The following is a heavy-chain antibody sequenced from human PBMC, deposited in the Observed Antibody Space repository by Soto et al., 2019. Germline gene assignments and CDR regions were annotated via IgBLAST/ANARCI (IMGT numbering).Heavy chain of an antibody. D-gene: IGHD3-9*01. V-gene: IGHV4-31*03. CDR1: GGSISSGGYY. CDR2: IYYSGST. CDR3: ARVRYGAFDY. Sequence: ASETLSLTCTVSGGSISSGGYYWSWIRQHPGKGLEWIGYIYYSGSTYYNPSLKSRVTISVDTSKNQFSLKLSSVTAADTAVYYCARVRYGAFDYWGQGTLVTVSS. J-gene: IGHJ4*02.